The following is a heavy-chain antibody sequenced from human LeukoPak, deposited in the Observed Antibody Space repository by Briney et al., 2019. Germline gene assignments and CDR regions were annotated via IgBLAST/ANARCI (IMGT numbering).Heavy chain of an antibody. CDR3: ARLDYGAPGY. D-gene: IGHD4-17*01. Sequence: SETLSLTCTVSGGSISRTSYYWGWIRQPPGKGLEWIGSIYYSGSTYYNPSLKSRVTISVDTSKNHFSLKLSSVTAADTAMYYCARLDYGAPGYWGQGTLVTVSS. V-gene: IGHV4-39*02. CDR2: IYYSGST. CDR1: GGSISRTSYY. J-gene: IGHJ4*02.